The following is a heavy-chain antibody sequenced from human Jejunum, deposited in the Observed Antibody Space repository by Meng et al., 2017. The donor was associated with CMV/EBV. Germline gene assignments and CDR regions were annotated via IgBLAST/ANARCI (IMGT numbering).Heavy chain of an antibody. V-gene: IGHV3-66*01. CDR3: VRNLGYTYGLVS. CDR1: GFSVSSNY. CDR2: IYSGCTT. J-gene: IGHJ5*02. D-gene: IGHD5-18*01. Sequence: EVKLVESGGGLVQPGESLRLSCAASGFSVSSNYMSWVRQAPGKGLEWVTLIYSGCTTFYADSVKGRFTISRDNSKNVLYLQMNSVRAEDTALYHCVRNLGYTYGLVSWGQGTLVTVSS.